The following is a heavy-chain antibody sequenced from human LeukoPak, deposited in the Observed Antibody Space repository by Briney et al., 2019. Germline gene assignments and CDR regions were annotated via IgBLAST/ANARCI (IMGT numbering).Heavy chain of an antibody. V-gene: IGHV3-74*01. Sequence: GGSLRLSCTASGFTFSTYWMHWVRQAPGKGLVWVSRVNGDGSSKVYADSVKGRFTISRDNAKNTLYLQMNSLRAEDTAVYYCARGISPAHFWGQGTLVTVSS. CDR1: GFTFSTYW. CDR3: ARGISPAHF. CDR2: VNGDGSSK. J-gene: IGHJ4*02. D-gene: IGHD1-14*01.